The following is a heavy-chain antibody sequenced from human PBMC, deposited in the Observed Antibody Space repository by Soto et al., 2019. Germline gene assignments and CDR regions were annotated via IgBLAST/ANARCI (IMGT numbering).Heavy chain of an antibody. V-gene: IGHV3-7*01. J-gene: IGHJ4*02. CDR2: ISPDGSER. CDR3: SRSLDS. CDR1: GFTFSSFW. Sequence: PGGSLRLSCAASGFTFSSFWMDWARQAPGKGLEWVANISPDGSERHYVDSVKGRFTISRDNAKNSLYLQMSSLTAEDSALYYCSRSLDSWGQGTRVTVSS.